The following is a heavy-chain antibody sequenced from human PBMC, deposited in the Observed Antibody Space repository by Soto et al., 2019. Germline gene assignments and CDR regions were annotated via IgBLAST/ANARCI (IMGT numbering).Heavy chain of an antibody. D-gene: IGHD1-26*01. CDR3: ARPRGSYLWYFDY. V-gene: IGHV4-59*08. J-gene: IGHJ4*02. Sequence: PSDTLSLTCTVSGGSISSYYWSWIRQPPGKGLEWIGYIYYSGSTNYNPSLKSRVTISVDTSKNQFSLKLSSVTAADTAVYYCARPRGSYLWYFDYWGQGTLVTVS. CDR1: GGSISSYY. CDR2: IYYSGST.